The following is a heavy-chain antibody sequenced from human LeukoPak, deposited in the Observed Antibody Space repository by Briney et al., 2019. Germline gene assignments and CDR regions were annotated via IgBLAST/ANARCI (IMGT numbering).Heavy chain of an antibody. CDR1: GYTFTSYD. CDR2: MNPNSGHT. Sequence: ASVKVSFQASGYTFTSYDIIRVRQASGQGLEWMGWMNPNSGHTGYAQKFQGRVTMTRTTSISTAYMELTSLTSEDSAVYYCARSIVGVRKRNDYWGQGTLVTVSS. J-gene: IGHJ4*02. D-gene: IGHD1-26*01. CDR3: ARSIVGVRKRNDY. V-gene: IGHV1-8*01.